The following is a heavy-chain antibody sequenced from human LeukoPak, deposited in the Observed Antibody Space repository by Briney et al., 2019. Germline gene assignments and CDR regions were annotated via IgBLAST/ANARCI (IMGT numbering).Heavy chain of an antibody. CDR2: INPNSGGT. J-gene: IGHJ3*02. V-gene: IGHV1-2*02. CDR3: VRDVTRQLSLYYYYSSDEGSAFDI. Sequence: VASVKVSCKASGYTFTSYYMHWVRQAPGQGLEWMEWINPNSGGTDYAQKFQGRVTMTRDTSMSTAYMELTRLISDDTAEYYCVRDVTRQLSLYYYYSSDEGSAFDIWGQGTMVTVSS. D-gene: IGHD3-22*01. CDR1: GYTFTSYY.